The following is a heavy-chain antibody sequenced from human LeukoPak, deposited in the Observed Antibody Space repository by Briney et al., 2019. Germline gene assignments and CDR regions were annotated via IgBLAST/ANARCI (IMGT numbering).Heavy chain of an antibody. D-gene: IGHD3-10*01. Sequence: GGSLRLSCVGSGFMFSNYYMYWVRQAPGKGLVWVSRIKNAGIDTIYADSVKGRFTVSRDNAKNTVYLQMSSLRAEDTAVYYCARGGYGHNMDVWGEGTTDTVSS. CDR1: GFMFSNYY. CDR2: IKNAGIDT. CDR3: ARGGYGHNMDV. J-gene: IGHJ6*03. V-gene: IGHV3-74*01.